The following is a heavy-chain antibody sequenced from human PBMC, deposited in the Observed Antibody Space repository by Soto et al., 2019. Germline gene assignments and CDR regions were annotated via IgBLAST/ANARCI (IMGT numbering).Heavy chain of an antibody. J-gene: IGHJ5*02. CDR1: GYTFTSYG. Sequence: ASVKVSCKASGYTFTSYGISWVRQAPGQGLEWMGWISAYNGNTNYAQKLQGRVTMTTDTSTSTAYMELRSLRSDDTAVYYCARVRYSSSSVGWFDPWGQGTLVTVSS. D-gene: IGHD6-6*01. V-gene: IGHV1-18*01. CDR3: ARVRYSSSSVGWFDP. CDR2: ISAYNGNT.